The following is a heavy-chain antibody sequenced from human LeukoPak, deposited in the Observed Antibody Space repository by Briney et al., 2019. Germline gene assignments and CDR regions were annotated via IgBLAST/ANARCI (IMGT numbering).Heavy chain of an antibody. D-gene: IGHD3-10*01. V-gene: IGHV1-24*01. J-gene: IGHJ6*03. CDR2: FDPEDGET. CDR3: ATSLWFGELLSSPPPYYYYYMDV. Sequence: ASVKVSCKVSGYTLTELSMHWVRQAPGKGLEWMGGFDPEDGETIYAQKFRGRVTMTEDTSTDTAYMELSSLRSEDTAVYYCATSLWFGELLSSPPPYYYYYMDVWGKGTTVTISS. CDR1: GYTLTELS.